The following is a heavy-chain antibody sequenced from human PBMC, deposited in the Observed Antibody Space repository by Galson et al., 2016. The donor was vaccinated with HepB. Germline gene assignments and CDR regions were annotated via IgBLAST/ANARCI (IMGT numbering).Heavy chain of an antibody. CDR2: ISGSGDIT. CDR1: EFAFSSYA. J-gene: IGHJ4*02. CDR3: ARDHLWAFDY. D-gene: IGHD7-27*01. V-gene: IGHV3-23*01. Sequence: SLRLSCAAAEFAFSSYAMSWVRQAPVKGLEWVSTISGSGDITYYADSVKGRFTISRDNAKNSLYLQMNSLRAEDTAVYYRARDHLWAFDYWGQGTLVTVSS.